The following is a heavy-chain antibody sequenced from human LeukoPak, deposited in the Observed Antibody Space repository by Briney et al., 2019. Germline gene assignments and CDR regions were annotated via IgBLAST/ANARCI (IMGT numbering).Heavy chain of an antibody. CDR3: ARGRGGSSWPLYYYGMDV. D-gene: IGHD6-13*01. CDR1: GGSFSGYY. J-gene: IGHJ6*02. Sequence: SGTLSLTCAVYGGSFSGYYWSWIRQPPGKGLEWIGEINHSGSTNYNPSLKSRVTISVDTSKNQFSLKLSSVTAADTAVYYCARGRGGSSWPLYYYGMDVWGQGTTVTVSS. CDR2: INHSGST. V-gene: IGHV4-34*01.